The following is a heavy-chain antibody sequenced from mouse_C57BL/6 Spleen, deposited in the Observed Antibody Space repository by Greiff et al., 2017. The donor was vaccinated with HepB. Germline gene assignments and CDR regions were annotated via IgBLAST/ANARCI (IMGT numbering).Heavy chain of an antibody. D-gene: IGHD1-1*01. J-gene: IGHJ3*01. CDR1: GYTFTSYW. CDR2: INPSSGYT. Sequence: QVQLKESGAELAKPGASVKLSCKASGYTFTSYWMHWVKQRPGQGLEWIGYINPSSGYTKYNQKFKDKATLTADKSSSTAYMQLSSLTYEDSAVYCCANYYGILAWFAYWGQGTLVTVSA. CDR3: ANYYGILAWFAY. V-gene: IGHV1-7*01.